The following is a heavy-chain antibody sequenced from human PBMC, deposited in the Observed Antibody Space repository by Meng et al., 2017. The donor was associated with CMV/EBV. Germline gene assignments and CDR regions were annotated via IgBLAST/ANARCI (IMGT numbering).Heavy chain of an antibody. J-gene: IGHJ6*02. D-gene: IGHD3-3*01. CDR2: ISSSSYI. CDR1: GFTFSSYS. CDR3: ARVVIMVYYYYGMDV. V-gene: IGHV3-21*01. Sequence: GESLKISCAASGFTFSSYSMNWVRQAPGKGLEWVSSISSSSYIYYADSVKGRFTISRDNAKNSLYLQMNSLRAEDTAVYYCARVVIMVYYYYGMDVWGQGTTVTVSS.